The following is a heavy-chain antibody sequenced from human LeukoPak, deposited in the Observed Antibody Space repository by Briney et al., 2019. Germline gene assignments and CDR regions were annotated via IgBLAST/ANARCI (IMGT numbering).Heavy chain of an antibody. Sequence: GASLKISCKGSGYSFTSYWIGWVRQMPGKGLEWMGIIYPGDSDTRYSPSFQGQVTISADKSISTAYLQWSSLKASDTAMYYCARRYCSGGSCYSSFDPWAREPWSPSPQ. D-gene: IGHD2-15*01. CDR3: ARRYCSGGSCYSSFDP. CDR1: GYSFTSYW. J-gene: IGHJ5*02. V-gene: IGHV5-51*01. CDR2: IYPGDSDT.